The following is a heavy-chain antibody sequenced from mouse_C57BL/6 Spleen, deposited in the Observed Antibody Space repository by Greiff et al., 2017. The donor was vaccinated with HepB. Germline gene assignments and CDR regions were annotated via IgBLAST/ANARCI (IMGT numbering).Heavy chain of an antibody. D-gene: IGHD3-2*02. CDR1: GFTFSDYG. V-gene: IGHV5-17*01. Sequence: DVMLVESGGGLVKPGGSLKLSCAASGFTFSDYGMHWVRQAPEKGLEWVAYISSGSSTIYYADTVKGRFTISRDNAKNTLFLQMTSLRSEDTAMYYCARLRLLWYFDVWGTGTTVTVSS. J-gene: IGHJ1*03. CDR3: ARLRLLWYFDV. CDR2: ISSGSSTI.